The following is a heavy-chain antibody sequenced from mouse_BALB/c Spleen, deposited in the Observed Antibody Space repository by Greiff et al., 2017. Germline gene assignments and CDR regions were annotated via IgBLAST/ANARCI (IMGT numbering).Heavy chain of an antibody. CDR2: IWSGGST. CDR3: ARSYGKDYAMDY. CDR1: GFSLTSYG. V-gene: IGHV2-2*02. D-gene: IGHD2-1*01. Sequence: VQGVESGPGLVQPSQSLSITCTVSGFSLTSYGVHWVRQSPGKGLEWLGVIWSGGSTDYNAAFISRLSISKDNSKSQVFFKMNSLQANDTAIYYCARSYGKDYAMDYWGQGTSVTVSS. J-gene: IGHJ4*01.